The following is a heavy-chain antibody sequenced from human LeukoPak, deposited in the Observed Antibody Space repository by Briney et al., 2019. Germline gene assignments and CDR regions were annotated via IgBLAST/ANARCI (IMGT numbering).Heavy chain of an antibody. CDR3: ARDPQHSMDV. Sequence: GGSLRLSCAASGFTFSNHGIHWVRQAPGKGLEWVSAIWYDGSKRCYADSVKGRFTISRGDSKNTVYLQMNSLRADDTAVYYCARDPQHSMDVWGQGTTVTVSS. V-gene: IGHV3-33*01. CDR1: GFTFSNHG. CDR2: IWYDGSKR. D-gene: IGHD5-18*01. J-gene: IGHJ6*02.